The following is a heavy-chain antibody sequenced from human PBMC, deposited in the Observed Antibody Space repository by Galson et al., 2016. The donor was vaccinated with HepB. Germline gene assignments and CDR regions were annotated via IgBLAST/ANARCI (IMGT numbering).Heavy chain of an antibody. CDR1: GYTFTNYY. CDR2: INPSGGFT. D-gene: IGHD3-10*01. CDR3: ARGAVFNYYGSGSYLEVYDAFDF. Sequence: SVKVSCKASGYTFTNYYMHWVRQAPGQGLEWMGIINPSGGFTAYAQRFLGRVTMTSDTSTSAVYMELSSLRSEDTACYYCARGAVFNYYGSGSYLEVYDAFDFWGQGTMVTVSS. J-gene: IGHJ3*01. V-gene: IGHV1-46*01.